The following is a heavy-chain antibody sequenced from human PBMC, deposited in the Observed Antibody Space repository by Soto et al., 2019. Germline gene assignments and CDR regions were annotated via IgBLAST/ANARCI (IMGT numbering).Heavy chain of an antibody. CDR2: IYPGDSDT. CDR3: ARHPTYYYDSGGYYYVNAFDI. V-gene: IGHV5-51*01. J-gene: IGHJ3*02. Sequence: GESLKISCKGSGYSFTSYWIGWVRQMPGKGLEWMGIIYPGDSDTRYSPSFQGQVTISADKSISTAYLQWSSLKASDTAMYYCARHPTYYYDSGGYYYVNAFDIWGQGTMVTVSS. D-gene: IGHD3-22*01. CDR1: GYSFTSYW.